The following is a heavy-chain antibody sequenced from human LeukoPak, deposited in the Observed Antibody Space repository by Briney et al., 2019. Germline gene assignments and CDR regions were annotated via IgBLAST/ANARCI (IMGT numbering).Heavy chain of an antibody. CDR2: ISHDGHTT. V-gene: IGHV3-64D*06. J-gene: IGHJ3*02. CDR1: GFTFSTNA. CDR3: ARQTYAFDI. Sequence: GGSLRLSCSASGFTFSTNAMFWVRQAPGKRLEYVSVISHDGHTTYYADSVKGRFTISRDNSKNTLYLQMSSLRAEDMAVYYCARQTYAFDIWGQGTMVTVSS.